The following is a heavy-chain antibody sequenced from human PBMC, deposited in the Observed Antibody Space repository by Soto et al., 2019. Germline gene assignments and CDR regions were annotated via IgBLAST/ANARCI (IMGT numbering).Heavy chain of an antibody. CDR3: AKEGDYYDFWSGYGLDV. D-gene: IGHD3-3*01. CDR1: GFTFSSYA. V-gene: IGHV3-23*01. J-gene: IGHJ6*02. Sequence: GGSLRLSCAASGFTFSSYALTWVRQAPGKGLEWVSAISGSGGSTYYADSVKGRFTISRDNSKNTLYLQMNSLRVEDTAVYYCAKEGDYYDFWSGYGLDVWGQGTTVTVSS. CDR2: ISGSGGST.